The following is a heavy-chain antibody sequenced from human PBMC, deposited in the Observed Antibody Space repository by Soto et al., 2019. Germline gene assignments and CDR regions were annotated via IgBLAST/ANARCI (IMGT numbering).Heavy chain of an antibody. D-gene: IGHD6-19*01. CDR3: ASAVAVPADFDT. CDR2: INAGNGNT. CDR1: GYTFTGYA. Sequence: QVQLVQSGAEEKKPGASVKVSCKASGYTFTGYAMHWVRQAPGQRIEWMGWINAGNGNTKYSQKFQGRITITRDTSAGTAYMVLSSLRSEDTAVYYCASAVAVPADFDTLGQGTLVTVSS. V-gene: IGHV1-3*05. J-gene: IGHJ4*02.